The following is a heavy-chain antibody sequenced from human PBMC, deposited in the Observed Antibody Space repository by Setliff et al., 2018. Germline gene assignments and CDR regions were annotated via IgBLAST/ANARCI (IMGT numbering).Heavy chain of an antibody. CDR3: ARSVDPDV. Sequence: SETLSLTCTVSGASVRTYYWTWIRQPPGKGLEWIGNIYGMGETKYHPSLKSRVTISLDKTKNAFSLRLTSVTAADMGVYFCARSVDPDVWGKGTTVTVSS. V-gene: IGHV4-4*08. CDR1: GASVRTYY. J-gene: IGHJ6*04. CDR2: IYGMGET.